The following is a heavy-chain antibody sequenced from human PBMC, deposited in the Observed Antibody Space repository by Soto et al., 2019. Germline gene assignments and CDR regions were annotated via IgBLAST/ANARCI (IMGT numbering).Heavy chain of an antibody. V-gene: IGHV1-69*01. Sequence: QVQLVQSGAEVKKPGSSVKVSCKASGGTFSSYAISWVRQAPGQGLEWMGGIIPIFGTANYAQKFQGRVTITADESMSTAYRELSSLTSEDTAVYYCARDGGYCSSTSCSDAFDIWGQGTIVTVSS. J-gene: IGHJ3*02. CDR2: IIPIFGTA. CDR3: ARDGGYCSSTSCSDAFDI. D-gene: IGHD2-2*01. CDR1: GGTFSSYA.